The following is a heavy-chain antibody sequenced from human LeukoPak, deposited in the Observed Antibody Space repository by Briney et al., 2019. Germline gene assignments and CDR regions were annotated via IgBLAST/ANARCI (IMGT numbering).Heavy chain of an antibody. V-gene: IGHV3-11*03. Sequence: GGSLRLSCAASGFTFSDYYMSWIRQAPGKGREWVSYISSSSSYTNYADSVKGRFTISRDNAKNSLYLQMNSLRAEDTAVYYCARCFVGSGCFDYWGQGTLVTVSS. D-gene: IGHD6-19*01. J-gene: IGHJ4*02. CDR2: ISSSSSYT. CDR3: ARCFVGSGCFDY. CDR1: GFTFSDYY.